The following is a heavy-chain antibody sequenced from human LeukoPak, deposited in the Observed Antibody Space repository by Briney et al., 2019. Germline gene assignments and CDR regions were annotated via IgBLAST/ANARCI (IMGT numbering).Heavy chain of an antibody. J-gene: IGHJ6*02. Sequence: GGSLSLSCAASGFTFSSYAMSWVRQAPGKGLEWVSAISGSGGSTYYADSVKGRFTISRDNSKNTLYLQMNSLRAEDTAVYYCAKVEQDNREDLYYDFWSGLLSYYYGMDVWGQGTTVTVSS. CDR3: AKVEQDNREDLYYDFWSGLLSYYYGMDV. V-gene: IGHV3-23*01. CDR2: ISGSGGST. D-gene: IGHD3-3*01. CDR1: GFTFSSYA.